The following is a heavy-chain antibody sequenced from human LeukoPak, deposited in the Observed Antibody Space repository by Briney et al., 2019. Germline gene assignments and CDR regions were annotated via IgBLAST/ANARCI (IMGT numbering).Heavy chain of an antibody. V-gene: IGHV3-74*01. D-gene: IGHD2-2*01. CDR2: IDSDGSST. CDR3: ARDRGIVVVPAAIDY. J-gene: IGHJ4*02. CDR1: GFTFSSNW. Sequence: PGGSLRLSCAASGFTFSSNWMHWVRQAPGKGLVWVSRIDSDGSSTSYADSVKGRFTISRDNAKNSLYLQMNSLRAEDTAVYYCARDRGIVVVPAAIDYWGQGTLVTVSS.